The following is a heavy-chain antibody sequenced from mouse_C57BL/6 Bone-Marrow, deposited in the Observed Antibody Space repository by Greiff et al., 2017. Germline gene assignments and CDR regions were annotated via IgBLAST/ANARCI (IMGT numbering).Heavy chain of an antibody. CDR1: GFNIKDDY. V-gene: IGHV14-4*01. CDR2: IDPENGDT. J-gene: IGHJ2*01. Sequence: EVQLQQSGAELVRPGASVKLSCTASGFNIKDDYMHWVKQRPEQGLEWIGWIDPENGDTEYASNFQGKATITADTSSNTAYLQLSSLTSEDTAVYYCTTEVKDYWGQGTTLTVSS. CDR3: TTEVKDY. D-gene: IGHD2-2*01.